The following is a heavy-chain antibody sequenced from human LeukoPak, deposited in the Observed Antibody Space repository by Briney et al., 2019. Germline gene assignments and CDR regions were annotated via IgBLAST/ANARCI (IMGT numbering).Heavy chain of an antibody. CDR2: IYYSGST. CDR1: GGSISSSNYY. V-gene: IGHV4-39*01. Sequence: SETLSLTCTVSGGSISSSNYYWGWIRQPPGKGLEWIGSIYYSGSTYYNPSLKSRVTISVDTSKNQFSLKLSSVTAADTAVYYCASGSGWSDYWGQGTLVTVSS. J-gene: IGHJ4*02. CDR3: ASGSGWSDY. D-gene: IGHD6-19*01.